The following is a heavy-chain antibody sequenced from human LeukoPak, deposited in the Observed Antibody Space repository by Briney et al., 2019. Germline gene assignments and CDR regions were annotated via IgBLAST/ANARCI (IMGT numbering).Heavy chain of an antibody. J-gene: IGHJ5*02. D-gene: IGHD3-22*01. CDR2: INHSGST. CDR3: ARVLLSSGSST. Sequence: SETLSLTCAVYGGSFSGYYWSWIRQPPGKGLEWIGEINHSGSTNYNPSLKSRVTISVDTSKNQFSLKVSSVTAADTAAYYCARVLLSSGSSTWGQGTLVTVSS. V-gene: IGHV4-34*01. CDR1: GGSFSGYY.